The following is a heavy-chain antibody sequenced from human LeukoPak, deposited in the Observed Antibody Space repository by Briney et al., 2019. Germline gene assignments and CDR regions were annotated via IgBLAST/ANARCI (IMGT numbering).Heavy chain of an antibody. CDR3: VRQGPEVVISFIAGGDY. D-gene: IGHD3-22*01. CDR2: IHSSGST. Sequence: SETLSLTCAVSGASISSGTYYWSWIRQPPGKGLEWTGYIHSSGSTYYNPSLESRLTMSLDTSKNHFSLKLTSVTAADTAVYYCVRQGPEVVISFIAGGDYWGQGILVTVSS. CDR1: GASISSGTYY. J-gene: IGHJ4*02. V-gene: IGHV4-30-4*01.